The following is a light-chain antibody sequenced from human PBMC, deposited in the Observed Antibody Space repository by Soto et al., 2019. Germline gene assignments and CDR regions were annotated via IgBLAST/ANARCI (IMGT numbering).Light chain of an antibody. CDR3: AAWDGSLNGVV. CDR1: SSNIGSNT. V-gene: IGLV1-44*01. Sequence: QSVLTQPPSASETPGQRVTISCSGGSSNIGSNTVNWYQQLPGTAPKLLIYSSNLRPSGVPDRISGSKSGTSASLAISGLQAEDEADYYCAAWDGSLNGVVFGGGTKLTVL. CDR2: SSN. J-gene: IGLJ3*02.